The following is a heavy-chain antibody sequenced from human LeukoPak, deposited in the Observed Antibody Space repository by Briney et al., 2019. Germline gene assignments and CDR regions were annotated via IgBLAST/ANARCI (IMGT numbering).Heavy chain of an antibody. CDR3: AKVDPPIVAGARGDAFEI. V-gene: IGHV1-18*01. Sequence: ASVKVSCKASGYRFSNFGITWVRQAPGQGLEWMGWTSPYDDNSEYAKKFQGRVTMTTDTSTSTAYMELRSLRPDDTAMYYCAKVDPPIVAGARGDAFEIWGQGTLVTVSS. D-gene: IGHD1-26*01. CDR2: TSPYDDNS. J-gene: IGHJ3*02. CDR1: GYRFSNFG.